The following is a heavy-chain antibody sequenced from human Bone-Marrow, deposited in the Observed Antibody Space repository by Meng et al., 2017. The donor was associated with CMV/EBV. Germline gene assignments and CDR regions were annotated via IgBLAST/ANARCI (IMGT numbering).Heavy chain of an antibody. CDR1: GGSFSGYY. Sequence: SQTLSLTCAVYGGSFSGYYWSWIRQPPGKGLEWIGEINHSGSTNYNPSLKSRVTISVDTSKNQFSLKLKSVTAADTGIYHCARVSYPIRRWFDPWGQGTLVTVSS. V-gene: IGHV4-34*01. CDR2: INHSGST. J-gene: IGHJ5*02. CDR3: ARVSYPIRRWFDP.